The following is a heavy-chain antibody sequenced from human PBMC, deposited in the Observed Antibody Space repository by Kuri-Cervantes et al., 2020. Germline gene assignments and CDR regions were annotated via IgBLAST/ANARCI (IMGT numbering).Heavy chain of an antibody. Sequence: SETLSLTCTVSGGSISSYYWSWIRQPAGKGLEWFGRIYTSGSTNYNPSLKRRVTMSVDTCKNQFSLKLSSVTAADTAVYYCVLDPERGGLNFDYWGQGILVTVSS. J-gene: IGHJ4*02. CDR3: VLDPERGGLNFDY. V-gene: IGHV4-4*07. D-gene: IGHD2-15*01. CDR2: IYTSGST. CDR1: GGSISSYY.